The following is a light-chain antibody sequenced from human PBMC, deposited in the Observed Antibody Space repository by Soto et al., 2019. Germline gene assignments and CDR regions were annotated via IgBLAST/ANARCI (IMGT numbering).Light chain of an antibody. Sequence: QSALTQPASVSGSPGQSITISCTGTSNDVGGYNYVSWYQQHNYVSWYQQHPGKAPKLIIYEVTNRPSGVSDRFSGSRSGNTASLTISGLQAEDEADYYCTSYTSSPTLLFGGGTKLTVL. J-gene: IGLJ3*02. V-gene: IGLV2-14*01. CDR1: SNDVGGYNYVSWYQQHNY. CDR2: EVT. CDR3: TSYTSSPTLL.